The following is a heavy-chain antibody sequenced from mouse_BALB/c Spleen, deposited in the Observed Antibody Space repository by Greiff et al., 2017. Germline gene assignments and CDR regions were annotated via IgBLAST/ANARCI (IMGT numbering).Heavy chain of an antibody. Sequence: VQLQQSGAELVRPGSSVKISCKASGYAFSSYWMNWVKQRPGQGLEWIGQIYPGDGDTNYNGKFKGKATLTADKSSSTAYMQLSSLTSEDSAVYFCARSHYYGSDYWGQGTTLTVSS. D-gene: IGHD1-2*01. CDR1: GYAFSSYW. J-gene: IGHJ2*01. V-gene: IGHV1-80*01. CDR3: ARSHYYGSDY. CDR2: IYPGDGDT.